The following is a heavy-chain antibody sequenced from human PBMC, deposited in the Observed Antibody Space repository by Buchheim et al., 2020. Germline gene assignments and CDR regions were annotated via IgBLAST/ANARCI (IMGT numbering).Heavy chain of an antibody. Sequence: QVQLVESGGGVVQPGESLRLSCAASGFTFNTYPMHWVRQAPGKGLERVAVIASDGREKKYADCVKGRFTISREHSKNTGYLQMNSLRVEDTAVYYCARDRQVAAAAYLFDFWGQGTL. CDR2: IASDGREK. D-gene: IGHD6-13*01. CDR3: ARDRQVAAAAYLFDF. CDR1: GFTFNTYP. J-gene: IGHJ4*02. V-gene: IGHV3-30*04.